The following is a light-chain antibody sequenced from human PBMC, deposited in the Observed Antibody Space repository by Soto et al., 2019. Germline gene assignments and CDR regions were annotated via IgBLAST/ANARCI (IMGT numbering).Light chain of an antibody. Sequence: QSALTQPASVSGSPGQSITISCTGTTSDVGGYNYVSWYQHHPGKAPNLIIYEVFNRPSGVSNRFSGSRSGNTASLTISGLQAEDEGDYYCTSYASTPTHVVFGGGTKLTVL. J-gene: IGLJ2*01. V-gene: IGLV2-14*01. CDR2: EVF. CDR3: TSYASTPTHVV. CDR1: TSDVGGYNY.